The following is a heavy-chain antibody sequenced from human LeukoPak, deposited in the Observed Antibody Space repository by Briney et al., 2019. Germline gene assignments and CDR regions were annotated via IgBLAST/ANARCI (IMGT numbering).Heavy chain of an antibody. V-gene: IGHV3-15*01. CDR3: TVVNYGSGSYPLGY. J-gene: IGHJ4*02. CDR2: IKNKPDGGTT. Sequence: GGSLRLSCAASGFTFSHAWMSWVRQAPGKGLEWVGRIKNKPDGGTTDYAAPVQGRFTISRDDSKNTLSLQMNSLKAEDTAVYYCTVVNYGSGSYPLGYWGQGTLVTVSS. D-gene: IGHD3-10*01. CDR1: GFTFSHAW.